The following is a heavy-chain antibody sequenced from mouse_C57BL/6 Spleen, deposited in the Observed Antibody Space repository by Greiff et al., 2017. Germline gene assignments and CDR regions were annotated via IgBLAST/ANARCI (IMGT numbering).Heavy chain of an antibody. J-gene: IGHJ4*01. CDR1: GYNFTSYW. D-gene: IGHD1-1*01. Sequence: QVQLQQPGAELVMPGASVKLSCKASGYNFTSYWMHWVKQRPGQGLEWIGEIDPSDSYTNYNQKFKGKSSLTVDKSSSTAYMQLSSLTSEDSAVCYCTRITTESMDYWGQGTSVTVAS. CDR3: TRITTESMDY. CDR2: IDPSDSYT. V-gene: IGHV1-69*01.